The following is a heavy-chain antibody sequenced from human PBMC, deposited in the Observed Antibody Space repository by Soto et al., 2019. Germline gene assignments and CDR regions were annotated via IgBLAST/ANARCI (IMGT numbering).Heavy chain of an antibody. CDR3: ARGRGDSTMGFDY. J-gene: IGHJ4*02. V-gene: IGHV4-30-4*01. D-gene: IGHD2-21*02. Sequence: SSETLSLTCTVSGGSISSGDYYWSWIRQPPGKGLEWIGYIYYSGSTYYNPSLKSRVTISVDTSKNQFSLKLSSVTAADTAVYYCARGRGDSTMGFDYWGQGTLVTVSS. CDR2: IYYSGST. CDR1: GGSISSGDYY.